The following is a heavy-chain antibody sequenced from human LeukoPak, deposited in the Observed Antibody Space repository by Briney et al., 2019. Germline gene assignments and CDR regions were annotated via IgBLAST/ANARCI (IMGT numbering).Heavy chain of an antibody. J-gene: IGHJ3*02. D-gene: IGHD2-15*01. CDR3: ARDTSVGRLHDALDI. Sequence: GGSLRLSCAASGFTFSSYAMHWVRQAPGKGLEWVAVISFDGTNKYYADSVKGRFTISRDNSKNTLYLQMNSLRAEDTAVYYCARDTSVGRLHDALDIWGQGTMVTVSS. V-gene: IGHV3-30*04. CDR2: ISFDGTNK. CDR1: GFTFSSYA.